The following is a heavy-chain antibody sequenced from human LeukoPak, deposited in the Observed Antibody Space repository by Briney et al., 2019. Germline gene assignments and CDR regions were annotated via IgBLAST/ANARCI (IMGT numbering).Heavy chain of an antibody. D-gene: IGHD4-17*01. CDR1: GFTFSSYS. Sequence: GGSLRLSCAASGFTFSSYSMNWVRQAPGKGLEWVSYISSSSSTIYYADSVKGRFTISRDNAKNSLYLQMNSLRAEDTAVYYCARPTNSYGDYHKGPRDDAFDIWGQGTMVTVSS. V-gene: IGHV3-48*01. J-gene: IGHJ3*02. CDR2: ISSSSSTI. CDR3: ARPTNSYGDYHKGPRDDAFDI.